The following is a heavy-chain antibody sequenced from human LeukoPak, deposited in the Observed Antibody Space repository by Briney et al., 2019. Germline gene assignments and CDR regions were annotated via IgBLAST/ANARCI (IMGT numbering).Heavy chain of an antibody. CDR2: IYYSGST. Sequence: SETLSLTCTVSGGSISSSSYYWGWIRQPPGKGLEWIGSIYYSGSTYYNPSLKSRVTISVDTSKNQFSLKLSSVTAADTAVYYCARGSQSSSWYTGAFDIWGQGTMVTVSS. CDR1: GGSISSSSYY. D-gene: IGHD6-13*01. CDR3: ARGSQSSSWYTGAFDI. J-gene: IGHJ3*02. V-gene: IGHV4-39*01.